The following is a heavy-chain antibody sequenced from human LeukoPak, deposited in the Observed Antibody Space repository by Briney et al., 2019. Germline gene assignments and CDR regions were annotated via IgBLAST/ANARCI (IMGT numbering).Heavy chain of an antibody. V-gene: IGHV3-30*03. Sequence: PGGSLRLSCAASGFTFSSYGMHWVRQAPGKGLEWVAVISYDGSNKYYADSVKGRFTISRDNSKNTLYLQMNSLRAEDTAVYYCAGGLLGAFDIWGQGTMVTVSS. CDR3: AGGLLGAFDI. J-gene: IGHJ3*02. CDR1: GFTFSSYG. D-gene: IGHD2-21*01. CDR2: ISYDGSNK.